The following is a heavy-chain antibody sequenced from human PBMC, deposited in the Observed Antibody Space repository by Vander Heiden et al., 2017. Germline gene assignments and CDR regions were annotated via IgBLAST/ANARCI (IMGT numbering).Heavy chain of an antibody. CDR3: AKGQWLAHFFDY. Sequence: EVQLLESGGGLVQPGGSLSLSCAASGFPFRSYAMSWVRQAPGKGREWGSAISGSGGSTYYADSVKGRFTISRDNSKNTLYLQMNSLRAEDTAVYYCAKGQWLAHFFDYWGQGTLVTVSS. V-gene: IGHV3-23*01. D-gene: IGHD6-19*01. CDR2: ISGSGGST. CDR1: GFPFRSYA. J-gene: IGHJ4*02.